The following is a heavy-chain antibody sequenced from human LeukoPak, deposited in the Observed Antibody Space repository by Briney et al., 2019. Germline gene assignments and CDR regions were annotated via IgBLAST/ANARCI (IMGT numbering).Heavy chain of an antibody. Sequence: GGSLRLSCAASGFTFSSYAMNWVRQAPGKGLEWVSTIGGSGGSTYYADSVKGRFTISRDNSKNTLSLQMNSLRAEDTAVYYCAKGGYSYGYIAYWGQGTLVTVSS. D-gene: IGHD5-18*01. CDR3: AKGGYSYGYIAY. CDR2: IGGSGGST. CDR1: GFTFSSYA. J-gene: IGHJ4*02. V-gene: IGHV3-23*01.